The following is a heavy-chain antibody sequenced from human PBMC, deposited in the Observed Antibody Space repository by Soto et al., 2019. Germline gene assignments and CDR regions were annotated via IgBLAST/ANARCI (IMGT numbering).Heavy chain of an antibody. D-gene: IGHD2-2*02. J-gene: IGHJ4*02. Sequence: SETLSLTCTVSGGSISSGGYYWSWIRQHPGKGLEWIGYIYYSGSTYYKPSLKSRVTISVDTSKNQFSLKLSSVTAADTAVYYCASNLLPYCSSTSCYIGYWGQGTLVTVSS. V-gene: IGHV4-31*03. CDR2: IYYSGST. CDR3: ASNLLPYCSSTSCYIGY. CDR1: GGSISSGGYY.